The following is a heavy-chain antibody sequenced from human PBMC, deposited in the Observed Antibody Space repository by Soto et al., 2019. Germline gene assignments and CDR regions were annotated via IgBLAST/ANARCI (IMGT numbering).Heavy chain of an antibody. J-gene: IGHJ6*02. CDR1: GYTLTELS. D-gene: IGHD3-3*01. CDR2: FDPEDGET. Sequence: QVQLVQSGAEVKKPGASVKVSCKVSGYTLTELSMHWVRQAPGKGLEWMGGFDPEDGETIDVQKFQGRVNMTEDTSTGEASREVGSLRSEDTAVYYCETGRDPPPYYDFWSGYYHYYYGMDVWGQGTTVTVSS. CDR3: ETGRDPPPYYDFWSGYYHYYYGMDV. V-gene: IGHV1-24*01.